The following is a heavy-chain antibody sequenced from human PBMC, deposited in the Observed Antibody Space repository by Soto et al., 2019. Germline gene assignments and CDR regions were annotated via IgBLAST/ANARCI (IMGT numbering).Heavy chain of an antibody. Sequence: SATLSLTCTVSGGSISSYYWSWIRQPAGKGLEWIGRIYTSGSTNYNPSLKSRVTMSVDTSKNQFSLKLSSVTAADTAVYYCARGGDCSGGSCYEHYYSGKGSRVTVS. J-gene: IGHJ4*02. D-gene: IGHD2-15*01. CDR1: GGSISSYY. CDR3: ARGGDCSGGSCYEHYY. V-gene: IGHV4-4*07. CDR2: IYTSGST.